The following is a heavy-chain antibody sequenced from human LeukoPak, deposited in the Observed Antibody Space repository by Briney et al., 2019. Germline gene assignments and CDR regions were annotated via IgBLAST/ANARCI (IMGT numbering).Heavy chain of an antibody. CDR3: AKDAYSGSYWGYFDY. CDR1: GFTFRSYG. J-gene: IGHJ4*02. CDR2: ISYDGSNQ. D-gene: IGHD1-26*01. Sequence: SLKISCAGSGFTFRSYGMHWVRQAPGKGLEWVAVISYDGSNQYYADSVKGRFTISRDYSKNTLYLQMDSLRAEDTAVYYCAKDAYSGSYWGYFDYWGQGTLVTVSS. V-gene: IGHV3-30*18.